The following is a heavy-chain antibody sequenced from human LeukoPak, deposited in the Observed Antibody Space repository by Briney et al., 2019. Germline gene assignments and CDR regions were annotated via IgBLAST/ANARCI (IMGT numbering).Heavy chain of an antibody. CDR3: GREILPSYAFDI. Sequence: HPGGSLRLSCAASGFTVSINFLSWVPQAPGKGLDGVSAIYSGGSTYYADSVKGRFTISRDISKNTLFFEMNSLRAEDTAVYYCGREILPSYAFDIWGQGTMVTVSS. CDR2: IYSGGST. D-gene: IGHD2/OR15-2a*01. J-gene: IGHJ3*02. CDR1: GFTVSINF. V-gene: IGHV3-66*01.